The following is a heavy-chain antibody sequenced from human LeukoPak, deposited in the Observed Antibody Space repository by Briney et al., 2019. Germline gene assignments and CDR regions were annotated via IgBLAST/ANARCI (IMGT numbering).Heavy chain of an antibody. J-gene: IGHJ4*02. CDR1: GGSFSGYY. Sequence: SETLSLTCAVYGGSFSGYYWSWIRQPPGKGLEWIGEINHSGSTNYNPSLKSRVTISVDTSKNQFSLKLSSVTAADTAVYYCARDSSGWYVFDYWGQGTLVTVSS. D-gene: IGHD6-19*01. V-gene: IGHV4-34*01. CDR3: ARDSSGWYVFDY. CDR2: INHSGST.